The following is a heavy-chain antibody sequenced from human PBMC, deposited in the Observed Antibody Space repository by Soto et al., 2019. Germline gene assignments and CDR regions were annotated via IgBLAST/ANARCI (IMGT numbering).Heavy chain of an antibody. J-gene: IGHJ4*02. V-gene: IGHV1-69*01. Sequence: QVQLVQSGSEVKKPGSSVKVSCKASGGSFSSNPISWVRQAPGQGLEWMAGIIPIFATVHYAQKFQGRVTITAAESTTTAYMDLTSLRSEDTAVYFCASGGRGYSSAPRYYFDYWGQGTLVTGSS. CDR2: IIPIFATV. D-gene: IGHD5-18*01. CDR1: GGSFSSNP. CDR3: ASGGRGYSSAPRYYFDY.